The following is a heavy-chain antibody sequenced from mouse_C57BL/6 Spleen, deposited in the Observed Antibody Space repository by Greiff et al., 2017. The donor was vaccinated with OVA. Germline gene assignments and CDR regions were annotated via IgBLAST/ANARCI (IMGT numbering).Heavy chain of an antibody. V-gene: IGHV1-64*01. Sequence: QVQLQQPGAELVKPGASVKLSCKASGCTFTSYWMHWVKQRPGQGLEWIGMIHPNSGSTNYNEKFKSKATLTVDKSSSTAYMQLSSLTSEDSAVYYCARDYYSNYLDYWGQGTTLTVSS. J-gene: IGHJ2*01. CDR3: ARDYYSNYLDY. CDR1: GCTFTSYW. CDR2: IHPNSGST. D-gene: IGHD2-5*01.